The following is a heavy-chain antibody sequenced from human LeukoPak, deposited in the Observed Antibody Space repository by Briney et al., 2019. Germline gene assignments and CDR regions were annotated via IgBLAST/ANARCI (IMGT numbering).Heavy chain of an antibody. J-gene: IGHJ4*02. Sequence: SETLSLTCTVSGGSIRSYYWSWIRQPPGKGLEWIGYIYYSGSTNYNPSLKSRVAISVDTSKNQFSLKLDSVTAADTAVYYCARGITSSGYDAHWGQGTLVTVSS. D-gene: IGHD3-22*01. V-gene: IGHV4-59*01. CDR2: IYYSGST. CDR1: GGSIRSYY. CDR3: ARGITSSGYDAH.